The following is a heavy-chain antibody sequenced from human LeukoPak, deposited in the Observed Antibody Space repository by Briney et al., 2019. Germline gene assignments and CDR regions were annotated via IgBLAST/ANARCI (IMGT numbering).Heavy chain of an antibody. V-gene: IGHV4-61*02. D-gene: IGHD3-16*01. CDR3: ARDRVGDYFDY. CDR1: GGSISSGSYY. Sequence: SETLSLTCTVSGGSISSGSYYWTWIRQPAGKGLEWVGRIYTSGTPNYNPSLKSRVTISIDTSKDQFSLKLSSVTAADTAVFYCARDRVGDYFDYWGQGTLVTVSS. CDR2: IYTSGTP. J-gene: IGHJ4*02.